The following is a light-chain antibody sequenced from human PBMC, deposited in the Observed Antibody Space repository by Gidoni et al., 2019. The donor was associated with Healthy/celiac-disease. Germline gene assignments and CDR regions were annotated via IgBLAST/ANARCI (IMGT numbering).Light chain of an antibody. CDR1: NLGSKS. CDR3: QVWDSSSDHPWV. V-gene: IGLV3-21*02. Sequence: SDVLTQPPSVSGAPGQAASITGGGNNLGSKSVHWFQQQPGQAPVLVVYDDSDRPSGIPERFSGSNSGNTATLTISRVEAGDEADYYCQVWDSSSDHPWVFGGGTKLTVL. CDR2: DDS. J-gene: IGLJ3*02.